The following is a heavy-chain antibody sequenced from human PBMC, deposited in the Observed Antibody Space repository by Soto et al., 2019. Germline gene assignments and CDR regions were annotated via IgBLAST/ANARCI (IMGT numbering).Heavy chain of an antibody. CDR2: IYYSGST. Sequence: SETLSLTCTVSGGSISDFYWGWIRQPPGKGLEWIGYIYYSGSTNYNPSLKSRVTISVDTSKNQFSLNLRSMSPADTAVYYCARVGGLAARTFDYWGPGTLGTVSS. V-gene: IGHV4-59*01. D-gene: IGHD6-6*01. J-gene: IGHJ4*02. CDR3: ARVGGLAARTFDY. CDR1: GGSISDFY.